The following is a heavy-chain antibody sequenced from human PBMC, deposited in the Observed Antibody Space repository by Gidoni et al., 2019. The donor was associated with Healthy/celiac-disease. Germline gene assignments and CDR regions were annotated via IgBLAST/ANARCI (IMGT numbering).Heavy chain of an antibody. D-gene: IGHD6-19*01. J-gene: IGHJ4*02. CDR3: ARVSFSGWAFDY. V-gene: IGHV3-21*01. Sequence: EVQLVESGGGLVKPGGSLSLSCAASGFTFSSYSMNWVRQAPGKGLEWVSSISSSSSYMYYADSVKGRFTISRDNAKNSLYLQMNSLRAEDTAVYYCARVSFSGWAFDYWGQGTLVTVSS. CDR1: GFTFSSYS. CDR2: ISSSSSYM.